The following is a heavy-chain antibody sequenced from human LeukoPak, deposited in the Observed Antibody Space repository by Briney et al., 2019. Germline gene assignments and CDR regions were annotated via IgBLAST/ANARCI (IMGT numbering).Heavy chain of an antibody. CDR1: GGSISSYY. V-gene: IGHV4-4*07. D-gene: IGHD2-2*01. CDR2: IYTSGST. CDR3: ARDAEDIVVVPAADYYYYYMDV. J-gene: IGHJ6*03. Sequence: SETLSLTCTVSGGSISSYYWSWIRQPAGRGLEWIGRIYTSGSTNYNPSLKSRVTISVDTSKNQFSLKLSSVTAADTAVYYCARDAEDIVVVPAADYYYYYMDVWGKGTTVTVSS.